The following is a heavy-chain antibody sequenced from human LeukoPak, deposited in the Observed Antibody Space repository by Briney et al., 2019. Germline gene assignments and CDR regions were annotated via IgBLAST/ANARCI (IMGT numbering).Heavy chain of an antibody. V-gene: IGHV3-23*01. Sequence: GGSLRLSCAASGFTFSSYAMRWVRQAPGKGLEWVSAIGRSGAGTYYADSVKGRFTISRDDSKSTLYLQMNSLRVEDTAVYYCAKAKGITSENRYFDYWGQGTLVTVSS. CDR1: GFTFSSYA. J-gene: IGHJ4*02. D-gene: IGHD2-2*01. CDR2: IGRSGAGT. CDR3: AKAKGITSENRYFDY.